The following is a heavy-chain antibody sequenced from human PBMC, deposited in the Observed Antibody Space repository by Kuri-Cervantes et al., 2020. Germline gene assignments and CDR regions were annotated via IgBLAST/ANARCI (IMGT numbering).Heavy chain of an antibody. J-gene: IGHJ4*02. Sequence: GESLKISCAASGFTFSSYSMNWVRQAPGKGLEWVSSISSSSSYIYYADSVKGRFTISRDNAKNSMYLQMNSQRAEDTAVYYCARDSKVIAVATEFDYWVQGTLVTVSS. CDR3: ARDSKVIAVATEFDY. V-gene: IGHV3-21*01. CDR1: GFTFSSYS. D-gene: IGHD6-19*01. CDR2: ISSSSSYI.